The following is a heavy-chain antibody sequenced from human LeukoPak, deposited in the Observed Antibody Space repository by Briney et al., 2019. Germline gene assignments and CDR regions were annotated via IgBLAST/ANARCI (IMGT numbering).Heavy chain of an antibody. V-gene: IGHV4-34*01. Sequence: PSETLSLTCAVYGGSFSGYYWSWIRQPPGKGLEWIGEINHSGSTNYNPSLKSRVTISVDTSKNQFSLKLSSVTAADTAVYSCARGGGGYCSGGSCYYGPYYFDYWGQGTLVTVSS. CDR1: GGSFSGYY. D-gene: IGHD2-15*01. J-gene: IGHJ4*02. CDR3: ARGGGGYCSGGSCYYGPYYFDY. CDR2: INHSGST.